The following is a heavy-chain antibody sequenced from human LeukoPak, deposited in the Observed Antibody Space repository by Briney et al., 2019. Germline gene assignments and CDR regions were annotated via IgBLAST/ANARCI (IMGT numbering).Heavy chain of an antibody. D-gene: IGHD3-3*01. V-gene: IGHV3-30*02. CDR1: GFTFSSYG. Sequence: GSLRLSCAASGFTFSSYGMHWVRQAPGKGLEWVAFIRYDGSNKYYADSVKGRFTTSRDNSKNTLYLQMNSLRAEDTAVYYCAKDLGDFWSGYNFDYWGQGTLVTVSS. CDR2: IRYDGSNK. CDR3: AKDLGDFWSGYNFDY. J-gene: IGHJ4*02.